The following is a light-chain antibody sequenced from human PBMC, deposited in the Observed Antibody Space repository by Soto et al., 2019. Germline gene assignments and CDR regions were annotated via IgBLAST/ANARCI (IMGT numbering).Light chain of an antibody. Sequence: EIVLTQSPGTLSLSPGERATLSCRASQSVSSSYLAWYQQTPGQAPRLLIYGASSRATGIPDRFSGSGSGTAFTLTISRLEPEDFAVYYCQQYGSSPLTFGGGTKVEIK. CDR3: QQYGSSPLT. J-gene: IGKJ4*02. V-gene: IGKV3-20*01. CDR2: GAS. CDR1: QSVSSSY.